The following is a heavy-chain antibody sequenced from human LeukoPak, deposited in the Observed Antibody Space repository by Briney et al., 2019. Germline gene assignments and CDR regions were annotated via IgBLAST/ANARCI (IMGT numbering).Heavy chain of an antibody. CDR2: ISGSGGST. Sequence: PGGSPRLSCAASGFTFSSYAMSCVRQAPGKGLEWVSAISGSGGSTYYADSVKGRFTISRDNSKNTLYLQMNSLRAEDTAVYYCAKDGRHSSDWYNCWGQGTLVTVSS. CDR1: GFTFSSYA. J-gene: IGHJ5*01. V-gene: IGHV3-23*01. CDR3: AKDGRHSSDWYNC. D-gene: IGHD6-19*01.